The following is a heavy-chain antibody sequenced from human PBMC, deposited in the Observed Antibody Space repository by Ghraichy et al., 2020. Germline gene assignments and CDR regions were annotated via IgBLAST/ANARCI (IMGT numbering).Heavy chain of an antibody. J-gene: IGHJ5*02. CDR3: ATGGYSSLSKNWFDP. CDR1: GYTLTELS. Sequence: ASVKVSCKVSGYTLTELSMHWVRQAPGKGLEWMGGFDPEDGETIYAQKFQGRVTMTEDTSTDTAYMELSSLRSEDTAVYYCATGGYSSLSKNWFDPWGQGTLVTVSS. D-gene: IGHD6-6*01. V-gene: IGHV1-24*01. CDR2: FDPEDGET.